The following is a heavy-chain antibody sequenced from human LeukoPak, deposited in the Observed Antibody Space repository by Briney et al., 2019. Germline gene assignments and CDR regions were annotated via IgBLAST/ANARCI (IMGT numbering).Heavy chain of an antibody. D-gene: IGHD3-3*01. J-gene: IGHJ5*02. CDR3: ARTQYPKDGRSVVYDFWSGYSNWFDP. CDR2: IYYSGST. V-gene: IGHV4-31*03. CDR1: GGSISSGGYY. Sequence: SQTLSLTCTVSGGSISSGGYYWSWIRQHPGKGLEWIGYIYYSGSTYYNPSLKSRVTISVDTSKNQFSLKLSSVTAADTAVYYCARTQYPKDGRSVVYDFWSGYSNWFDPWGQGTLVTVSS.